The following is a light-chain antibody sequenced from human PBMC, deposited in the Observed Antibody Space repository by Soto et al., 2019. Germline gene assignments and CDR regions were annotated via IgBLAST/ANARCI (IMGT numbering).Light chain of an antibody. CDR3: AAWDDSLNGSYV. V-gene: IGLV1-44*01. Sequence: QSVLTQPPSTSGTPGQRVTISCSGSRSNIGSNTVTWYQQLPGTAPKLLIYGNNQRPSGVPDRFSSSKSGTSASLAISGLQSEDEADYYCAAWDDSLNGSYVFGTGTKVTVL. CDR1: RSNIGSNT. J-gene: IGLJ1*01. CDR2: GNN.